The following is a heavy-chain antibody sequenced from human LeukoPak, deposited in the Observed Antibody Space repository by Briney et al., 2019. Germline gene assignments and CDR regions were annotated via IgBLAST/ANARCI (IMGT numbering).Heavy chain of an antibody. J-gene: IGHJ3*02. CDR3: AKELAYCGGDCYPDDAFDI. D-gene: IGHD2-21*02. Sequence: GGSLRLSCAASGFTFSSYAMSWVRQAPGKGLEWVSAISGSGGSTYYADSVKGRFTISRDNSKNTLYLRMNSLRAEDTAVYYCAKELAYCGGDCYPDDAFDIWGQGTMVTVSS. CDR2: ISGSGGST. V-gene: IGHV3-23*01. CDR1: GFTFSSYA.